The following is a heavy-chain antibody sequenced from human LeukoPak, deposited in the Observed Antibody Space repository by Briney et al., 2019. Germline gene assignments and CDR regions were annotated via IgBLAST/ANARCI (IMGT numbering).Heavy chain of an antibody. CDR2: ISGSGSST. CDR3: AKFRKPMALLDAFDI. CDR1: GFPFSTFG. Sequence: PWGTLRLSCVVSGFPFSTFGMNWVRQAPGKGLEWLSIISGSGSSTFYADSVKGRFTVSRDNSKNTLYLQMNSLRAEDTAVYYCAKFRKPMALLDAFDIWGQGTMVTVSS. V-gene: IGHV3-23*01. D-gene: IGHD1-14*01. J-gene: IGHJ3*02.